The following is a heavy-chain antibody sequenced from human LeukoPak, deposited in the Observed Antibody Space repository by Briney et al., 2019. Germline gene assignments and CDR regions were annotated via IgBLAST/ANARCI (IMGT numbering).Heavy chain of an antibody. Sequence: GGSLRLSCAASGFTFSSYEMNWVRQAPGKGLEWVSYISSSGSTIYYADSVKGRFTISRDNAKNSLYLQMSSLRAEDTAVYYCASNVDTAESYWGQGTLVTVSS. J-gene: IGHJ4*02. D-gene: IGHD5-18*01. V-gene: IGHV3-48*03. CDR2: ISSSGSTI. CDR1: GFTFSSYE. CDR3: ASNVDTAESY.